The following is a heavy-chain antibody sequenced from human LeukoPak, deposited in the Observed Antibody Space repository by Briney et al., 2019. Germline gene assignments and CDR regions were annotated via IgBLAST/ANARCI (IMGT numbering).Heavy chain of an antibody. CDR2: ISWNSASV. V-gene: IGHV3-9*01. D-gene: IGHD6-13*01. Sequence: GGSLRLSCAASGFTVSSSNMGWVRQAPGKGLEWVSIISWNSASVGYVDSVKGRFTISRDNAKKTLYLQMNSLRPEDTALYYCAKDYGYSSSWYDYWGQGTLVTVSS. J-gene: IGHJ4*02. CDR1: GFTVSSSN. CDR3: AKDYGYSSSWYDY.